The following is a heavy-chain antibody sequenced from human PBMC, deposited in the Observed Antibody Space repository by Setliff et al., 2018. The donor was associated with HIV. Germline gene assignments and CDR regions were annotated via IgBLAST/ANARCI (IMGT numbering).Heavy chain of an antibody. D-gene: IGHD6-19*01. CDR1: GGSMSSYY. J-gene: IGHJ6*03. Sequence: SETLSLTCTVSGGSMSSYYWSWIRQPPGKGLEWIGIVFYSGGANYNPSLKSRITMSVDKSKNQFSLTLSAVTAADTAVYYCARLGDNSGYYYYYYMDVWGKGTTVTVSS. V-gene: IGHV4-59*01. CDR3: ARLGDNSGYYYYYYMDV. CDR2: VFYSGGA.